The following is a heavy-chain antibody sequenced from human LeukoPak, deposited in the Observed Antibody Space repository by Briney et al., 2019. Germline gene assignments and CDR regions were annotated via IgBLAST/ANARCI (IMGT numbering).Heavy chain of an antibody. D-gene: IGHD4-17*01. CDR2: INPSGGST. J-gene: IGHJ5*01. CDR3: ARASFAVTTLVYWFDS. Sequence: ASVKVSCKASGYTFTSYYMHWVRQAPGLGLEWMGVINPSGGSTSYAQKFQGRVTMTRETSTSTVYMELSSLRSEDTAMYYCARASFAVTTLVYWFDSWGQGSRVSVSS. CDR1: GYTFTSYY. V-gene: IGHV1-46*01.